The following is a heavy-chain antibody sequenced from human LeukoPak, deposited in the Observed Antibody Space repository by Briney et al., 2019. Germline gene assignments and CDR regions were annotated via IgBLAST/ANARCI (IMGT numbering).Heavy chain of an antibody. Sequence: SGGSLRLSCAASGFTFSSYAMNWVRQAPGKGLEWVSGISGSGGYTYYADSVKGRFTLSRDNSKNKLYLKMNRLRDEDTDVYYCAPGVVDNDAFDIWGQGTMVTVSS. D-gene: IGHD5-12*01. CDR1: GFTFSSYA. V-gene: IGHV3-23*01. J-gene: IGHJ3*02. CDR2: ISGSGGYT. CDR3: APGVVDNDAFDI.